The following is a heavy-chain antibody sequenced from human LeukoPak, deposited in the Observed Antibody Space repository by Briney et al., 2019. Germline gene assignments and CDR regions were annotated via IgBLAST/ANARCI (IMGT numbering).Heavy chain of an antibody. CDR3: AKDRKALSSTSGGLDY. CDR2: ISSSGSTI. J-gene: IGHJ4*02. V-gene: IGHV3-11*01. D-gene: IGHD2-2*01. Sequence: GGSLRLSCAASGFTFSDYYMSWIRQAPGKGLEWVSYISSSGSTIYYADSVKGRFTISRDNAKNSLYLQMNSLRAEDTAVYYCAKDRKALSSTSGGLDYWGQGTLVTVSS. CDR1: GFTFSDYY.